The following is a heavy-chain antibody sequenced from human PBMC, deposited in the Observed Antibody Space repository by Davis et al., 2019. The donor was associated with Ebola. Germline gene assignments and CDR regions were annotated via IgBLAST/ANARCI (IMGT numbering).Heavy chain of an antibody. Sequence: SCKASGGTFSSYAMSWVRQAPGKGLEWVSAISGSGGSTYYADSVKGRFTISRDNSKNTLYLQMNSLRAEDTAVYYCAKRRDYYGSYFDYWGQGTLVTVSS. CDR1: GGTFSSYA. V-gene: IGHV3-23*01. CDR2: ISGSGGST. CDR3: AKRRDYYGSYFDY. J-gene: IGHJ4*02. D-gene: IGHD3-10*01.